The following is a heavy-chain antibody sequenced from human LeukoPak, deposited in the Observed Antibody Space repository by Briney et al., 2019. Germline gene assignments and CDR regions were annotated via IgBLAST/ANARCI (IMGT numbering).Heavy chain of an antibody. J-gene: IGHJ6*04. V-gene: IGHV3-53*01. Sequence: PGGSLRLSCAASGFTVSSNYMSWVRQAPGKGLEWVSVIYSGGSTYYADSVKGRFTISRDNSKNTLYLQMNSLRAEDTAVYYCAREILSSSSPMDVWGKGTTVTVSS. CDR3: AREILSSSSPMDV. CDR2: IYSGGST. CDR1: GFTVSSNY. D-gene: IGHD6-6*01.